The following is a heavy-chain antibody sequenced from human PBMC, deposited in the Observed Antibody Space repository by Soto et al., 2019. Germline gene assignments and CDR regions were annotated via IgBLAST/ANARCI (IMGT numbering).Heavy chain of an antibody. CDR2: ISGSGGST. J-gene: IGHJ4*02. CDR3: VGVLLWFGESPY. V-gene: IGHV3-23*01. D-gene: IGHD3-10*01. CDR1: GFTFSSYA. Sequence: GGSLRLSCAASGFTFSSYAMSWVRQAPGKGLEWVSAISGSGGSTYYADSVKGRFTISRDNSKNTLYLQMNSLRAEDTAVYYCVGVLLWFGESPYWGQGTLVTVSS.